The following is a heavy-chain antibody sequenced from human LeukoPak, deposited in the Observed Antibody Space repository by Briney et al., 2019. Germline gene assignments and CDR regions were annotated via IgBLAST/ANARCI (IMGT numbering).Heavy chain of an antibody. CDR2: IYYSGST. Sequence: SETLSLTCTVSGGSISSYYWSWIRQPPGKGLEWIGYIYYSGSTNYNPSLKSRVTISVDTSKNQFSLKLSSVTAADTAVYYCARQIELMGYYDILTGTAEGDAFDIWGQGTMVTVSS. V-gene: IGHV4-59*08. CDR1: GGSISSYY. D-gene: IGHD3-9*01. J-gene: IGHJ3*02. CDR3: ARQIELMGYYDILTGTAEGDAFDI.